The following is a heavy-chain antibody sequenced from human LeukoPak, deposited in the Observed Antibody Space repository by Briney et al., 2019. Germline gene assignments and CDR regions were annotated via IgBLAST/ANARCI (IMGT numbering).Heavy chain of an antibody. CDR3: VKDRLLPHSPGDAFDI. CDR1: EFTFSDSW. D-gene: IGHD3-10*01. V-gene: IGHV3-74*03. CDR2: INRDGSII. Sequence: PGGSLRLSCAASEFTFSDSWMHWVRQAPGKGLVWVSRINRDGSIITYADFVKGRFTISRDNAKNTLYLQMNSLSAEDTAVYYCVKDRLLPHSPGDAFDIWGQGAMVTVSS. J-gene: IGHJ3*02.